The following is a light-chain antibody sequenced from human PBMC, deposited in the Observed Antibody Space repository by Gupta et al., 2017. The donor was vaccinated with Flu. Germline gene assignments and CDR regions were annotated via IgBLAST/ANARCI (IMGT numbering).Light chain of an antibody. J-gene: IGLJ1*01. Sequence: QSVLMQPPSVSGAPGQTVTISCTGSSSNIGAGYSVHWYQQLPGRAPKLLIYVNNNRPSGVPTRFSGSKSGASASLTITGLQTEDSDYYCQSHDSWLNNYVFGPGTKVTVL. CDR1: SSNIGAGYS. CDR3: QSHDSWLNNYV. CDR2: VNN. V-gene: IGLV1-40*01.